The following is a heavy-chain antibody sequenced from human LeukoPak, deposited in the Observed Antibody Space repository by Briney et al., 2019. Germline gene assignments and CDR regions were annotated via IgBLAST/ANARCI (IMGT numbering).Heavy chain of an antibody. J-gene: IGHJ4*02. V-gene: IGHV3-15*01. Sequence: GGSLRLSCAASGFTFSSYGMHWVRQAPGKGLEWVGRIKTKVDGGATDYAAPVKGRFSISRDDSKTTLYLQMNSLKTEDTAVYYCAKSQVGVTFGLDYWGQGTQVTVSS. D-gene: IGHD1-26*01. CDR1: GFTFSSYG. CDR2: IKTKVDGGAT. CDR3: AKSQVGVTFGLDY.